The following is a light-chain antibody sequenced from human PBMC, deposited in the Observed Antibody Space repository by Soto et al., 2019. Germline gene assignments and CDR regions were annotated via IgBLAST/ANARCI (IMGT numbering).Light chain of an antibody. J-gene: IGKJ1*01. Sequence: IQMTQSPSSLSASVGDRFTIACRSSQNISPWLAWYQQKPGKAPKLLIYGASSLEGGVPSRFSGSGSGTDFTLTISSLQPDDFATYYCQQYSSSATFGQGTKVDI. CDR2: GAS. CDR3: QQYSSSAT. CDR1: QNISPW. V-gene: IGKV1-5*01.